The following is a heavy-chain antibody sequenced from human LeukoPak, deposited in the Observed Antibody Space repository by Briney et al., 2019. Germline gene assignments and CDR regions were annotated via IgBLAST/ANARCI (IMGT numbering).Heavy chain of an antibody. CDR2: ISSNGGST. CDR1: GFTFSSYA. Sequence: GGSLRLSCAASGFTFSSYAMHWVRQAPGKGLEYVSAISSNGGSTYYANSVKGRFTTSRDNSKNTLYLQMGSLRAEDMAVYYCARERDYYFDYWGQGTLVTVSS. J-gene: IGHJ4*02. V-gene: IGHV3-64*01. D-gene: IGHD3/OR15-3a*01. CDR3: ARERDYYFDY.